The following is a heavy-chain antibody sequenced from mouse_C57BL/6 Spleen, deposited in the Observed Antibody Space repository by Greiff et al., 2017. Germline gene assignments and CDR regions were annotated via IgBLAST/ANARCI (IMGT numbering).Heavy chain of an antibody. Sequence: VQLQQPGAELVKPGASVKLSCKASGYTFTSYWMHWVKQRPGQGLEWIGMIHPNSGSTNYNEKFKSKATLTVDKSSSTAYMQLSSLTSEDSAVYYCATIYYGYDDGDYYFDYWGQGTTLTVSS. CDR2: IHPNSGST. D-gene: IGHD2-2*01. CDR3: ATIYYGYDDGDYYFDY. J-gene: IGHJ2*01. V-gene: IGHV1-64*01. CDR1: GYTFTSYW.